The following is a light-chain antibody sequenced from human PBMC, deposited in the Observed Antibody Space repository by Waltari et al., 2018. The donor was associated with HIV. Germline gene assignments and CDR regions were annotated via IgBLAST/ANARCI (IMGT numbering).Light chain of an antibody. V-gene: IGLV2-11*01. Sequence: QSALTQPRSVSGSPGQSVTISCTGTTVGNYVFVSWYQQYPGKAPKVLIYDVNKRPSGVPDRFSVSKSFNTASLTISVLQPEDEADYFCCSYAGRFTYVFGTGTKVTVL. J-gene: IGLJ1*01. CDR2: DVN. CDR1: TVGNYVF. CDR3: CSYAGRFTYV.